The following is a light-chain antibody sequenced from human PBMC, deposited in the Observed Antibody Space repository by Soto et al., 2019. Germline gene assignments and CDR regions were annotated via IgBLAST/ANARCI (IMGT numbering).Light chain of an antibody. CDR3: QQYGS. V-gene: IGKV3-20*01. J-gene: IGKJ3*01. CDR2: GAS. Sequence: EILLTQSPGTLSLSPGERATLSCRASQSVGSRFLAWYQQKPDQAPRLLIYGASSRAAGIPDRFSGSGSGTDFTLTISRLEPEDFAVYYCQQYGSFGPGTKVDIK. CDR1: QSVGSRF.